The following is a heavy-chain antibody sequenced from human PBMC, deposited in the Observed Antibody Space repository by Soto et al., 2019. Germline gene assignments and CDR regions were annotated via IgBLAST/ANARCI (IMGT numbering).Heavy chain of an antibody. V-gene: IGHV1-18*01. CDR3: ARTRSVVRSSGWYDY. CDR2: ISAYNGNT. J-gene: IGHJ4*02. D-gene: IGHD6-19*01. CDR1: GYTFTSYG. Sequence: GASVKVSCKASGYTFTSYGISWVRQAPGQGLEWMGWISAYNGNTNYAQKLQGRVTMTTDTSTSTAYMELRSLRSDDTAVYYCARTRSVVRSSGWYDYWGQGTLVAVSS.